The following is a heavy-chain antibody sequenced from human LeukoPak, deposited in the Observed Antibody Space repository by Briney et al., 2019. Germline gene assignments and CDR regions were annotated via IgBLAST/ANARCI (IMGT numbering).Heavy chain of an antibody. V-gene: IGHV4-34*01. CDR2: INHSGST. CDR1: GGSFSGYY. Sequence: PSETLSLTCAVYGGSFSGYYWSWIRQPPGKGLEWIGEINHSGSTNYNPSLKSRVTISVDTSKNQFSLKLSSVTAADTAVYYCARWWLALDYWGQGTLVTVSS. CDR3: ARWWLALDY. J-gene: IGHJ4*02. D-gene: IGHD6-19*01.